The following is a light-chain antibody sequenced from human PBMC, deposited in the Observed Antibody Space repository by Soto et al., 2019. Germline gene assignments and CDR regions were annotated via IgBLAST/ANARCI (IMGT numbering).Light chain of an antibody. CDR2: GAS. CDR3: KQYSRSPPIT. V-gene: IGKV3-20*01. J-gene: IGKJ5*01. CDR1: ERVIKY. Sequence: EMVLTQSPGTLSLSPGERATISCRASERVIKYLAWYQQKPGQAPRLLIHGASSRATGIPDRFSGSGSGTDFTLTINRLEPEDFAVYYCKQYSRSPPITFGQGTRPEI.